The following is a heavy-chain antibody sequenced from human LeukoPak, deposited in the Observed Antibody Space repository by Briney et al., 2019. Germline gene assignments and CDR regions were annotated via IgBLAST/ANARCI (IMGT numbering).Heavy chain of an antibody. CDR3: AREGLGELTLDY. J-gene: IGHJ4*02. V-gene: IGHV1-46*01. Sequence: ASVKVSCKASGYTFTSYYMHWVRQAPGQGLEWMGIINPSGGRTNYAQKLQGRVTMTTDTSTNTAYMELRSLRSDDTAVYYCAREGLGELTLDYWGQGTLVTVSS. CDR1: GYTFTSYY. D-gene: IGHD3-16*01. CDR2: INPSGGRT.